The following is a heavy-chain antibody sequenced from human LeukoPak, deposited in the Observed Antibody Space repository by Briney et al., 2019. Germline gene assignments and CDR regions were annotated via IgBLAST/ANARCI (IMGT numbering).Heavy chain of an antibody. CDR3: ARDSSPWSSSYDWFDP. J-gene: IGHJ5*02. Sequence: GGSLRLSCAASGFTFSRYAMHWVRQAPGKGLEWVAVISYDGSNKYYADSVKGRFTISRDNAKNSLYLQMNSLRAEDTAVYYCARDSSPWSSSYDWFDPWGQGTLVTVSS. CDR2: ISYDGSNK. V-gene: IGHV3-30-3*01. D-gene: IGHD6-13*01. CDR1: GFTFSRYA.